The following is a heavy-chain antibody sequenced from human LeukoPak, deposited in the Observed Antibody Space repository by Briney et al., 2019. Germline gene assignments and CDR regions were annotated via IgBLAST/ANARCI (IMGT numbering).Heavy chain of an antibody. J-gene: IGHJ4*02. CDR3: ARDFRSAAYFDY. V-gene: IGHV1-69*13. CDR1: GGTFSSYA. Sequence: SVKVSCKASGGTFSSYAISWVRQAPGQGLEWMGGITPLFGTANYAQKFQGRVTITADESTSTAYMELSSLRSEDTAVYYCARDFRSAAYFDYWGQGTLVTVSS. D-gene: IGHD2-2*01. CDR2: ITPLFGTA.